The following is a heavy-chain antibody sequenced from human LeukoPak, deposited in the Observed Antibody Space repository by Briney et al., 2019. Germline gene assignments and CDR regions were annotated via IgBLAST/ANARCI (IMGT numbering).Heavy chain of an antibody. J-gene: IGHJ4*02. Sequence: GGSLRLSCAASGFIFSNYAMHWVRQAPGKGLEWVSGISWNSGSIGYADSVKGRFTISRDNAKNSLYLQMNSLRAEDTALYYCANTLSQWPVDYWGQGTLVTVSS. CDR1: GFIFSNYA. CDR2: ISWNSGSI. D-gene: IGHD6-19*01. CDR3: ANTLSQWPVDY. V-gene: IGHV3-9*01.